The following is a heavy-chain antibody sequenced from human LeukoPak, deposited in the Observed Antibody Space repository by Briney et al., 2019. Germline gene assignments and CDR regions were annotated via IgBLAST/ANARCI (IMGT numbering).Heavy chain of an antibody. CDR2: IYYSGST. D-gene: IGHD5-18*01. Sequence: PSETLSLTCTVSGGSISSGDYYWSWIRQPPGKGLEWIGYIYYSGSTYYNPSLKSRVTISVDTSKNQFSLKLSSVTAADTAVYYCARTDTAMVYFDYWGQGTLVTVSS. J-gene: IGHJ4*02. V-gene: IGHV4-30-4*01. CDR1: GGSISSGDYY. CDR3: ARTDTAMVYFDY.